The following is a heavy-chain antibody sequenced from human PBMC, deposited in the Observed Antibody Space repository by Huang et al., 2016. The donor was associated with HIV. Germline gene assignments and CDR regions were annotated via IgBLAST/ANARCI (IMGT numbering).Heavy chain of an antibody. D-gene: IGHD1-26*01. CDR3: ARDRRPYSGSYLGY. Sequence: QVQLVQSGAEVKKPGASVKVSCKACGNTFSGYGISWVRQAPGQGLEWMGWSSGYNGNTNYVENLQGRVTMTTDTSTSTAYMELRSLRSDDTAVYYCARDRRPYSGSYLGYWGQGTLVTVSS. CDR1: GNTFSGYG. CDR2: SSGYNGNT. V-gene: IGHV1-18*04. J-gene: IGHJ4*02.